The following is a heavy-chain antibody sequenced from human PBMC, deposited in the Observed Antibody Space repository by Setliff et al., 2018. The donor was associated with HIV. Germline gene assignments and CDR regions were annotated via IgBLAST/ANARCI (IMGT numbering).Heavy chain of an antibody. CDR2: ITANDGNS. V-gene: IGHV3-23*01. Sequence: GGSLRLSCAASGFTFSSYAMSWVRQAPGSGLEWVSGITANDGNSYYADSVKGRFTISKDISKNTLYLQMNSLRAEDTAVYYCANDQWDCWGQGTLVTVSS. J-gene: IGHJ4*02. D-gene: IGHD6-19*01. CDR3: ANDQWDC. CDR1: GFTFSSYA.